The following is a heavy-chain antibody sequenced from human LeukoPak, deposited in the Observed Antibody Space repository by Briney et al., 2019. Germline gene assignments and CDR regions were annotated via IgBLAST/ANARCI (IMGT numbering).Heavy chain of an antibody. D-gene: IGHD4/OR15-4a*01. J-gene: IGHJ4*02. CDR3: ARRAGAYSHPYDY. CDR1: GFTVNSNS. CDR2: IYSDNT. Sequence: QPGGSLTLSCTVSGFTVNSNSMSWVRQPPAKGLEWVSFIYSDNTHYSDSVKGRFTISRDNSKNTLYLQINSLRAEDTAVYYCARRAGAYSHPYDYWGQGTLVTVSS. V-gene: IGHV3-53*01.